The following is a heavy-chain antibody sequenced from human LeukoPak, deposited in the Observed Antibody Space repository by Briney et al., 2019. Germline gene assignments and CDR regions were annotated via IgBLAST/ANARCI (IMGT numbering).Heavy chain of an antibody. Sequence: GGSLRLSCAASGFTFSDYYMSWIRQAPGKGLEWVSYISSSGGTIYYADSVKGRFTISRDNAKNSLYLQMNSLRAEDTAVYYCARVGGGVVPAAPHNAFDIWSQGTMVTVSS. V-gene: IGHV3-11*01. CDR1: GFTFSDYY. CDR3: ARVGGGVVPAAPHNAFDI. D-gene: IGHD2-2*01. J-gene: IGHJ3*02. CDR2: ISSSGGTI.